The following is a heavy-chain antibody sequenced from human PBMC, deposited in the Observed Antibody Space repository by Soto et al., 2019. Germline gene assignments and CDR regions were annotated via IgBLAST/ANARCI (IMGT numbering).Heavy chain of an antibody. V-gene: IGHV2-5*02. CDR3: AHRRGDLLTGHYYFDY. CDR2: ISWDGEK. D-gene: IGHD3-9*01. Sequence: QITLKESGPTLVKPTQTLTLTCTFSGFSLNTRGVGVGWISQPPGKALEWLALISWDGEKRYSPSLKSRLTITKDTSENQVVLTMTNMDPVDTATYYFAHRRGDLLTGHYYFDYWGQGTLVTVSS. CDR1: GFSLNTRGVG. J-gene: IGHJ4*02.